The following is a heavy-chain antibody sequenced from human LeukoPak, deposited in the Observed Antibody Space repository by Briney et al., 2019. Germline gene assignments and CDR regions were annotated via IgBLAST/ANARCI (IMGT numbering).Heavy chain of an antibody. CDR2: INPSGGSP. D-gene: IGHD1-26*01. CDR3: ARDRSVGATTTIDH. CDR1: GYTFTSYY. V-gene: IGHV1-46*01. Sequence: GASVKVFCKASGYTFTSYYMHWVRQAPGQGLEWMGIINPSGGSPSYAQKFQGRVTMTRYTSTSTVYMELSSLRSEDTAVYYCARDRSVGATTTIDHWGQGTLVTVSS. J-gene: IGHJ4*02.